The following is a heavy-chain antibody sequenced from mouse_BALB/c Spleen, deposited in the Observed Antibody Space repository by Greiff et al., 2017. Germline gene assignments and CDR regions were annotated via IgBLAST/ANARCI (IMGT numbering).Heavy chain of an antibody. CDR1: GFTFSSYG. CDR3: ARHFYYDYEYSAMDY. V-gene: IGHV5-6*01. CDR2: ISSGGSYT. Sequence: EVQVVESGGDLVKPGGSLKLSCAASGFTFSSYGMSWVRQTPDKRLEWVATISSGGSYTYYPDSVKGRFTISRDNAKNTLYLQMSSLKSEDTAMYYCARHFYYDYEYSAMDYWGEGTSVTVSS. D-gene: IGHD2-4*01. J-gene: IGHJ4*01.